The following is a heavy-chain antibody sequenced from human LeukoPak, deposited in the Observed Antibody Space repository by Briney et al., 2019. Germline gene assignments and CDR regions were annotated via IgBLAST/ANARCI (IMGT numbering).Heavy chain of an antibody. D-gene: IGHD2-2*01. CDR3: ARAILEYQHPYYFDY. CDR2: IYHSGST. V-gene: IGHV4-38-2*02. J-gene: IGHJ4*02. Sequence: SETLSLTCTVSGYSISSGYYWGWIRQPPGKGLEWIGSIYHSGSTYYNPSLKSRVTISVDTSKNQFSLKLSSVTAADTAVYYCARAILEYQHPYYFDYWGQGTLVTVSS. CDR1: GYSISSGYY.